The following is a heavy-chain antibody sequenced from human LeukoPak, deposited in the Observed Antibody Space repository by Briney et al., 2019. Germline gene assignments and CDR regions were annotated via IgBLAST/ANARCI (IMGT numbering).Heavy chain of an antibody. CDR1: GYTFTSYD. CDR3: ARGPMSNQYFHH. Sequence: ASVKVSCKASGYTFTSYDINWVRQATGQGLEWMGWMNPNSGSTGYAQKFQGRVTMTRNTSISTAYMELSSLRSEDTAVYYCARGPMSNQYFHHWGQGTLVTVSS. V-gene: IGHV1-8*01. CDR2: MNPNSGST. J-gene: IGHJ1*01.